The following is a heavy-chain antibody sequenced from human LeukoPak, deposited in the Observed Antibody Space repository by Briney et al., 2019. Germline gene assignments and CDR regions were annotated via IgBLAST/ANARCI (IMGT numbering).Heavy chain of an antibody. V-gene: IGHV4-59*01. D-gene: IGHD6-13*01. J-gene: IGHJ4*02. CDR3: ATAAVGYYFDY. Sequence: SETLSLTCTVSGGSISSYYRSWIRQPPGKGLEWIGYIYYSGSTNYNPSLKSRVTISVDTSKNQFSLKLSSVTAADTAVYYCATAAVGYYFDYWGQGTLVTVSS. CDR1: GGSISSYY. CDR2: IYYSGST.